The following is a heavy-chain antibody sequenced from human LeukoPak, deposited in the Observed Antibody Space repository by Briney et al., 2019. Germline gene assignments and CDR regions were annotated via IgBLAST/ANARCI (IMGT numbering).Heavy chain of an antibody. J-gene: IGHJ4*02. V-gene: IGHV3-23*01. CDR1: GFTFSSSA. D-gene: IGHD1-20*01. CDR2: ISGSGDNT. CDR3: AKVGNAYNWNPFDR. Sequence: QPGGSLRLSCATSGFTFSSSAMSWVRQAPGKGLEWVSLISGSGDNTYYEESVKGRFTVSRDNSKNTLSLQMNSLRAEDTAVYYCAKVGNAYNWNPFDRWGQGILVTVSS.